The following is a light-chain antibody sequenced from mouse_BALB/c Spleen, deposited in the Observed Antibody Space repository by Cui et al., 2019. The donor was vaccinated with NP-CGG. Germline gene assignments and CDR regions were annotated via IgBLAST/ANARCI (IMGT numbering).Light chain of an antibody. CDR3: TLWYSNHWV. CDR2: GTN. Sequence: QAVVTQESALTPSPGETVPLTCRPSTGAVTTSNYATWVQEKPDHLFTGLIGGTNNRAPGVPARFSGSLIGDKAALTITGAQTEDEAIYFCTLWYSNHWVFGGGTKLTVL. CDR1: TGAVTTSNY. J-gene: IGLJ1*01. V-gene: IGLV1*01.